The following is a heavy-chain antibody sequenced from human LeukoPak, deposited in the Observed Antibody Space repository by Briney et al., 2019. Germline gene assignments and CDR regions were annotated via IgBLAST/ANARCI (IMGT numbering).Heavy chain of an antibody. CDR2: FNHRGST. V-gene: IGHV4-34*01. J-gene: IGHJ4*02. Sequence: PSETLSLTCAVYGGSLTAYYWSWIPQPPGKGLEWSGEFNHRGSTNYNPSLKSRVTISVDTSKNQFSLKLSSVTAADTAVYYCARFKHGDYFFDYWGQGTLVTVSS. CDR1: GGSLTAYY. CDR3: ARFKHGDYFFDY. D-gene: IGHD4-17*01.